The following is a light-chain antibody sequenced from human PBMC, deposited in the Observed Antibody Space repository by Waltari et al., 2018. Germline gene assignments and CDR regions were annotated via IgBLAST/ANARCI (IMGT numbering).Light chain of an antibody. V-gene: IGLV2-14*01. Sequence: SALPHPASVSGSPGHSNPLSCTRTSLDVRGFTYVACDHNHQGQAPNLFISHAWNQQHPGKAPKLIIYDFSNRPSGVSNRFSGSKSGNTASLTISGLQAEDEADYYCSSYTSTDVVFGGGTKLTVL. CDR2: DFS. CDR3: SSYTSTDVV. J-gene: IGLJ2*01. CDR1: SLDVRGFTY.